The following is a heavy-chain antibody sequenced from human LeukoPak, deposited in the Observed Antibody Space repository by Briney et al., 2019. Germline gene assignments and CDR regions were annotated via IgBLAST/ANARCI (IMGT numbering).Heavy chain of an antibody. D-gene: IGHD3-10*01. CDR3: ARTMVRGDAFDI. V-gene: IGHV4-59*01. Sequence: SETLSLTCTVSGGSIRSYYWSWIRQPPGKGLEWIGYIYYSGSTNYNPSLKSRVTISVDTSKNQFSLKLSSVTAADTAVYYCARTMVRGDAFDIWGQGTMVTVSS. CDR1: GGSIRSYY. J-gene: IGHJ3*02. CDR2: IYYSGST.